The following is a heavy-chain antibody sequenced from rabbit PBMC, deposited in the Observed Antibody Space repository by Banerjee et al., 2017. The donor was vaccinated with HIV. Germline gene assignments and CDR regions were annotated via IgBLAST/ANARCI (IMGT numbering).Heavy chain of an antibody. Sequence: ESGGGLVQPGGSLTLSCTVSGFDFSSYYMSWVRQAPGKGLEWIGYIVPIFGVTYYATWVNGRFTISSHNSQNTLYLQLNSLTAADTATYFCVREAGYGAYGDANLWGPGTLVTVS. CDR3: VREAGYGAYGDANL. D-gene: IGHD6-1*01. V-gene: IGHV1S7*01. CDR1: GFDFSSYY. J-gene: IGHJ4*01. CDR2: IVPIFGVT.